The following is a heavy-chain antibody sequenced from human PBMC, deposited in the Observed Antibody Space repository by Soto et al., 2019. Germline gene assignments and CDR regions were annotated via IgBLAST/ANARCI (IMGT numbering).Heavy chain of an antibody. Sequence: GWSLRLSCAASGFTFSSYAMSWVRQAPGKGLEWVSAISGSGGSTYYADSVKGRFTISRDNSKNTLYLQMNSLRAEDTAVYYCVKDRGYYYGSRSDNCGQGSLVTVSS. CDR1: GFTFSSYA. J-gene: IGHJ4*02. CDR2: ISGSGGST. V-gene: IGHV3-23*01. D-gene: IGHD3-10*01. CDR3: VKDRGYYYGSRSDN.